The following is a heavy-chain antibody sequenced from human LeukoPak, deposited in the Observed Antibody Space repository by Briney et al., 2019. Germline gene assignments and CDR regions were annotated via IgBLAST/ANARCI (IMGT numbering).Heavy chain of an antibody. V-gene: IGHV1-2*02. D-gene: IGHD3-16*02. CDR1: GYTLTGYY. CDR3: ARDKLGLGELSLYDQ. J-gene: IGHJ5*02. Sequence: GASVKVSCEASGYTLTGYYMHWVRQAPGQGLEWMGWMNPNSGGTKYAQKFQGRVTMTRDTSISTAYMELSRLRSDDTAMYYCARDKLGLGELSLYDQWGQGTLVTVFS. CDR2: MNPNSGGT.